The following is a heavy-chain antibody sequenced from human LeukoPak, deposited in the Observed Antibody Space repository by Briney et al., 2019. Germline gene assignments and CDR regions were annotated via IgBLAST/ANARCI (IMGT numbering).Heavy chain of an antibody. CDR2: IDPTDSYT. D-gene: IGHD3-10*01. CDR1: GYTFNSYW. V-gene: IGHV5-10-1*01. CDR3: ARELRGNGGFDP. J-gene: IGHJ5*02. Sequence: GESLKISCKGSGYTFNSYWISWVRQMPGKGLEWMGRIDPTDSYTNYSPSFQGHVTISSDKSISTAYLQWSSLKASDTAMYYCARELRGNGGFDPWGQGTLVTVSS.